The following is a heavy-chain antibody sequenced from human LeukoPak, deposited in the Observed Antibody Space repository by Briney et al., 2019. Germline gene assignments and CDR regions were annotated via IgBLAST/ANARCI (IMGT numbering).Heavy chain of an antibody. D-gene: IGHD3-22*01. J-gene: IGHJ4*02. CDR2: ISSSGSTI. Sequence: GGSLRLSCAASGFTFSDYYMTWIRQAPGKGLEWVSYISSSGSTIYYADSVKGRFTISRDNAKNSLYLQMNSLRAEDTAAYYCARCRQGGYYYDSSGYDYWGQGTLVTVSS. CDR3: ARCRQGGYYYDSSGYDY. V-gene: IGHV3-11*01. CDR1: GFTFSDYY.